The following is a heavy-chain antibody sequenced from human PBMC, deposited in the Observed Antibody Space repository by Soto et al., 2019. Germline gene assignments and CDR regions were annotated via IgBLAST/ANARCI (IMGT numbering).Heavy chain of an antibody. V-gene: IGHV4-39*01. Sequence: PSETLSLTCTVSGGSISSSSYYWGWIRQPPGKGLEWIGSIYYSGSTYYNPSLKSRVTISVDTSKNQFSLKLSSVTAADTAVYYCARHEVDGCSGGSCYEDYYYYGMDVWCQGTTVTVSS. CDR2: IYYSGST. CDR1: GGSISSSSYY. J-gene: IGHJ6*02. CDR3: ARHEVDGCSGGSCYEDYYYYGMDV. D-gene: IGHD2-15*01.